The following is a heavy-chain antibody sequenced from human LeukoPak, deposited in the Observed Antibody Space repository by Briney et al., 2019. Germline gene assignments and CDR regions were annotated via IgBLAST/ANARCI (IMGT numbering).Heavy chain of an antibody. J-gene: IGHJ5*02. CDR3: ARDRRYYGSGSYYNVWFDP. V-gene: IGHV4-39*07. CDR2: IYTSGIT. CDR1: GGSISSSSYY. D-gene: IGHD3-10*01. Sequence: SETLSLTCTVSGGSISSSSYYWGWIRQPPGKGLEWIGRIYTSGITNYNPSLKSRVTVSVDTSKNQFSLKLSSVTAADTAVYYCARDRRYYGSGSYYNVWFDPWGQGTLVTVSS.